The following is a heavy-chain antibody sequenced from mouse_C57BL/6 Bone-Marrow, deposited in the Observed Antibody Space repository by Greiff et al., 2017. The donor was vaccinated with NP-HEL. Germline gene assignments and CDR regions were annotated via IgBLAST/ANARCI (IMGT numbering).Heavy chain of an antibody. D-gene: IGHD1-1*01. J-gene: IGHJ1*03. CDR3: TRCSSHWYFDV. Sequence: QVQLQQSGAELVRPGASVTLSCKASGYTFTDYEMHWVKQTPVHGLEWIGAIDPETGGTAYNQKFKGKAILTADKSSSTAYMELRSLTSEDSAVYYCTRCSSHWYFDVWGTGTTVTVSS. CDR1: GYTFTDYE. CDR2: IDPETGGT. V-gene: IGHV1-15*01.